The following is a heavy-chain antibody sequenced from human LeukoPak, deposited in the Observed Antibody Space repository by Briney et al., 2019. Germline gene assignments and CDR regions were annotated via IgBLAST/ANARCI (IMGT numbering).Heavy chain of an antibody. J-gene: IGHJ4*02. Sequence: GGSLRLSCAVSGFTVSNYFMSWVRQAPGKGLEWVSIIYSAGSTYYADSVKGRFTISRDNSKNTASLQMNSLRAEDTAVYYCARGSDFWSGYLVYWGQGTLVTVSS. D-gene: IGHD3-3*01. V-gene: IGHV3-53*01. CDR2: IYSAGST. CDR1: GFTVSNYF. CDR3: ARGSDFWSGYLVY.